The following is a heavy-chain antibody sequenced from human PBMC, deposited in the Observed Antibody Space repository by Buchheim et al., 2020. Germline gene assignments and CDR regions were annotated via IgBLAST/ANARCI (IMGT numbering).Heavy chain of an antibody. CDR1: GGSVSSGSYY. J-gene: IGHJ4*02. V-gene: IGHV4-61*01. Sequence: QVQLQESGPGLVKPSETLSLTCTVSGGSVSSGSYYWSWIRQPPGKGLEWIGDIYYSGSTNYNPSLKSRVTISVDTSKNQFSLKLSSVTAADTAVYYCARSTRSSWGYFDYWGQGTL. CDR2: IYYSGST. CDR3: ARSTRSSWGYFDY. D-gene: IGHD6-13*01.